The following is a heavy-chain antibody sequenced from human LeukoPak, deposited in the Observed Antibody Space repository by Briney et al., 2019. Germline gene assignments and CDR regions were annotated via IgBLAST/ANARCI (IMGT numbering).Heavy chain of an antibody. CDR3: ARGKGSSWTYDY. CDR2: MNPNSGNT. D-gene: IGHD6-13*01. V-gene: IGHV1-8*01. CDR1: GYTFTSYD. J-gene: IGHJ4*02. Sequence: EASVKVSCKASGYTFTSYDINWVRQATGQGLEWMGWMNPNSGNTGYAQKFQGRVTMTRNTSINTAYMELSSLRSEDTAVYYCARGKGSSWTYDYWGQGTLVTVSS.